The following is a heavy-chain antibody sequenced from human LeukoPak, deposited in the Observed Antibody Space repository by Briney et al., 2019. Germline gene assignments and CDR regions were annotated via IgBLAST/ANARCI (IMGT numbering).Heavy chain of an antibody. Sequence: GASVKVSCKASGYTFTGYYIHWVRQAPGQGLEWMGWINPNSGGTNYAQKFQGRVTMTRDTSISTAYMELSRLRSDDTAVYYCATGDYYDSSGGDYWGQGTLVTVSS. V-gene: IGHV1-2*02. CDR1: GYTFTGYY. D-gene: IGHD3-22*01. CDR2: INPNSGGT. J-gene: IGHJ4*02. CDR3: ATGDYYDSSGGDY.